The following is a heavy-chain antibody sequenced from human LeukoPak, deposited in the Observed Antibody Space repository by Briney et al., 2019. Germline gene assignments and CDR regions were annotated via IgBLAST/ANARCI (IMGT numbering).Heavy chain of an antibody. CDR3: AKSGGYCSSTSCTTPDY. CDR2: ISDSGGST. J-gene: IGHJ4*02. V-gene: IGHV3-23*01. CDR1: GCTFSSYA. D-gene: IGHD2-2*01. Sequence: GGSLRLSCAASGCTFSSYAMSWLRQASGKGLQWVSAISDSGGSTYYADSVKGRFIISRDNSKNTLYLQMSSLRAEDTAVYYCAKSGGYCSSTSCTTPDYWGQGSLVTVSS.